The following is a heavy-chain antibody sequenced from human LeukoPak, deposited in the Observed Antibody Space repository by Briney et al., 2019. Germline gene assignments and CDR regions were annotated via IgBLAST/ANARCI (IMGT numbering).Heavy chain of an antibody. D-gene: IGHD3-10*01. J-gene: IGHJ4*02. CDR1: GGSISSYY. CDR3: ARLVTMVRGAAEPLFDY. V-gene: IGHV4-4*09. CDR2: IYTSGST. Sequence: SETLSLTCTVSGGSISSYYWSWIRQPPGKGQEWIGYIYTSGSTNYNPSLKSRVTISVDTSKNQFSLKLSSVTAADTAVYYCARLVTMVRGAAEPLFDYWGQGTLVTVSS.